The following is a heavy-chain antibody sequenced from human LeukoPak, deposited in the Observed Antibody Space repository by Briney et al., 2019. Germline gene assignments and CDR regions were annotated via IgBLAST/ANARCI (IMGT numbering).Heavy chain of an antibody. Sequence: PGGSLRLSCVGSGFIFNAFEMDWVRQAPGKGLEWVASISTSSTYIKYGDSVKGRFTISRDNANNAVFLQMDSLRADDTAVYFCVREGGPSSLYYYMDVWGKGTTVTVSS. J-gene: IGHJ6*03. CDR1: GFIFNAFE. V-gene: IGHV3-21*01. CDR3: VREGGPSSLYYYMDV. CDR2: ISTSSTYI. D-gene: IGHD3-16*01.